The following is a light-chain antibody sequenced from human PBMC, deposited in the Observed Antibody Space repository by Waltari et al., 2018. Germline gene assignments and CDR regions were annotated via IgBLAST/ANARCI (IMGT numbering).Light chain of an antibody. CDR1: SSDIGNYNL. CDR3: CSYAGSAISV. Sequence: QSALTQTATVSGSPGQSITISCSGTSSDIGNYNLVSWYQQHPGKAPTLIIYDANKRPSGVSNRFSGSKSGNTAFLTISGLQTADEADYYCCSYAGSAISVFGGGTKVTVL. J-gene: IGLJ3*02. V-gene: IGLV2-23*01. CDR2: DAN.